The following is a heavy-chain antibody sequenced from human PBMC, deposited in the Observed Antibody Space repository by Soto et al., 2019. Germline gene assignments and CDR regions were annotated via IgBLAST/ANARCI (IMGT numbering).Heavy chain of an antibody. CDR1: GGSITSYY. V-gene: IGHV4-59*03. CDR3: ACIVVVAGNYFDY. Sequence: QVQLQESGPGLVKPSETLSLTCSVSGGSITSYYWSWIRQTPGKGLEWIGYIYYSGTTIYNPSLTSRVTISVDTSKNQLSLNLSSVTAADTAVYYCACIVVVAGNYFDYWGQGTLVTVSS. CDR2: IYYSGTT. J-gene: IGHJ4*02. D-gene: IGHD2-15*01.